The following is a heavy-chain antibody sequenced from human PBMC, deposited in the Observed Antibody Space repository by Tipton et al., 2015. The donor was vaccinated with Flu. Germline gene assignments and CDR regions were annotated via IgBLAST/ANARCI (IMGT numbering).Heavy chain of an antibody. CDR1: GGYISDYY. Sequence: LVQSSETLSLTCIVSGGYISDYYWNWIRQSPGGGLEWLGYIHHTGKTNQNPSLKSRLTVSVDTSRNQFSLTLNSVTAADTAVYFCARGNWGGAFDTWGQGTMVTVSS. CDR3: ARGNWGGAFDT. J-gene: IGHJ3*02. CDR2: IHHTGKT. V-gene: IGHV4-59*01. D-gene: IGHD7-27*01.